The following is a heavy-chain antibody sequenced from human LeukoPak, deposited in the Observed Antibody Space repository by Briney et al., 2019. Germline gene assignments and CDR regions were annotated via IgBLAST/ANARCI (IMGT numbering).Heavy chain of an antibody. CDR3: ARDGDLVSGYDY. D-gene: IGHD5-12*01. CDR1: GFTFSSYS. CDR2: IYYSGST. Sequence: GSLRLSCAASGFTFSSYSMNWVRQPPGKGLEWIGSIYYSGSTYYNPSLKSRVTISVDTSKNQFSLKLSSVTAADTAVYYCARDGDLVSGYDYWGQGTLVTVSS. J-gene: IGHJ4*02. V-gene: IGHV4-39*07.